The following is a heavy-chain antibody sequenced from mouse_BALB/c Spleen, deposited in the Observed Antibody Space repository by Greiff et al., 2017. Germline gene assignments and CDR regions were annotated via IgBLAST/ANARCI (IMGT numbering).Heavy chain of an antibody. CDR3: ARDYGKGGDAMDY. CDR2: ISSGGSYT. V-gene: IGHV5-6*01. D-gene: IGHD2-1*01. J-gene: IGHJ4*01. Sequence: EVKVVESGGDLVKPGGSLKLSCAASGFTFSSYGMSWVRQTPDKRLEWVATISSGGSYTYYPDSVKGRFTISRDNAKNTLYLQMSSLKSEDTAMYYCARDYGKGGDAMDYWGQGTSVTVSS. CDR1: GFTFSSYG.